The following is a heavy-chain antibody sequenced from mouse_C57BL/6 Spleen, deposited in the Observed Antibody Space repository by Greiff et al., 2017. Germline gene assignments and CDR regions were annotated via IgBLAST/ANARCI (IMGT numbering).Heavy chain of an antibody. V-gene: IGHV1-69*01. CDR1: GFTFTSYW. CDR3: ARLVTTTVDY. D-gene: IGHD2-2*01. Sequence: QVQLQQPGAGLVMPGASVKLSCKASGFTFTSYWMHWVKQRPGQGLEWVGDIDPSGSYTNYNQKFKGKSTLTVDKSSSTAYMQLRSLTSEDSEVYYCARLVTTTVDYWGQGTTLTVSS. J-gene: IGHJ2*01. CDR2: IDPSGSYT.